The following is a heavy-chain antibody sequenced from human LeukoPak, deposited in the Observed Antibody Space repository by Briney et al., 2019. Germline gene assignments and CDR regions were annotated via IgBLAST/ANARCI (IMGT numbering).Heavy chain of an antibody. D-gene: IGHD3-3*01. CDR1: GFTFRDYT. CDR2: ISKSGTYI. CDR3: ARVFWSYHHFDY. V-gene: IGHV3-21*01. Sequence: GGSLRLSCAASGFTFRDYTMNWVRQAPGKGLEWVSAISKSGTYIKYADSVKGRFTVSRDNAKNSLFLQMNSLRVEDTAVYFCARVFWSYHHFDYWGQGTLVTVSS. J-gene: IGHJ4*02.